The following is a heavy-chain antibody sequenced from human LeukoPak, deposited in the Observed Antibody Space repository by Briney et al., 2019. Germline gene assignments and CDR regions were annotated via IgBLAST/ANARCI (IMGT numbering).Heavy chain of an antibody. CDR3: ARTLYDFWSGPAYYYYMDV. D-gene: IGHD3-3*01. Sequence: PSETLSLTCTVSGGSISSYYWSWIRQPPGKGLEWIGYIYTSGSTNYNPSLKSRVTISVDTSKNQFSLKLSSVTAADTAVYYCARTLYDFWSGPAYYYYMDVWGKGTTVTVSS. CDR2: IYTSGST. CDR1: GGSISSYY. V-gene: IGHV4-4*09. J-gene: IGHJ6*03.